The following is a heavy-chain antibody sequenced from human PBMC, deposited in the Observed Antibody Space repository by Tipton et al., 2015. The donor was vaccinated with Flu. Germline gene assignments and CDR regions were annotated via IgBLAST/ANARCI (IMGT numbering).Heavy chain of an antibody. CDR3: ARNYYGSGRGGLDI. Sequence: SLRLSCAASGLTVSSGYMSWVRQAPGKGLEWVSVIYSGGCISYADSVKGRFTISRDNSKNTLYLQMSSLRAEDTAVYYCARNYYGSGRGGLDIWCQGTMVTVFS. D-gene: IGHD3-10*01. J-gene: IGHJ3*02. CDR2: IYSGGCI. V-gene: IGHV3-53*01. CDR1: GLTVSSGY.